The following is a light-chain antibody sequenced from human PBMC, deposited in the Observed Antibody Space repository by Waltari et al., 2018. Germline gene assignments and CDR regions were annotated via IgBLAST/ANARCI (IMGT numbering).Light chain of an antibody. CDR3: MQATHWPVT. Sequence: DVGLTQSPLSLPVTLGQPASISCRSSQSLVYTDGISYLNWFHQRQGQAPRRLIYKVSIRDSGAPDRFSGSGSGTEFTLMISSVEADDVGVYFCMQATHWPVTFGQGTRLE. J-gene: IGKJ5*01. CDR2: KVS. CDR1: QSLVYTDGISY. V-gene: IGKV2-30*01.